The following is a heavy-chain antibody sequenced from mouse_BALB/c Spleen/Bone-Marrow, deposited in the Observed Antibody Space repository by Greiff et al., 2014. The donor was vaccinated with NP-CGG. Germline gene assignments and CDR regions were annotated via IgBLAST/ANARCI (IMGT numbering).Heavy chain of an antibody. CDR1: GFNIKDTY. CDR2: IDAANGNS. V-gene: IGHV14-3*02. CDR3: ARYGY. J-gene: IGHJ4*01. Sequence: EVQLQQSGAELVKPGASVKLTCTGSGFNIKDTYMHWVKQRPEQGLEWIGRIDAANGNSKYDPKFQGKATITADTSSNTGYLQLSSLTSEDTAVYYCARYGYWGQGNSVTVSS. D-gene: IGHD1-1*02.